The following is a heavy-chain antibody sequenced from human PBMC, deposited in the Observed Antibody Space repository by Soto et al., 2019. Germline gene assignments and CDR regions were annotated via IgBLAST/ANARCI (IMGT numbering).Heavy chain of an antibody. J-gene: IGHJ5*02. CDR1: GFTFSSYA. CDR3: ALISGGDERFGELNWFDP. CDR2: ISGGGGST. Sequence: EVQLLESGGGLVQPGGSLRLSCAASGFTFSSYAMSWVRQAPGMGLEWVSAISGGGGSTYYADSVKGRFTISRDNSKNTLYLQMISLRAEDTAVYYCALISGGDERFGELNWFDPWGQGTLVTVSS. V-gene: IGHV3-23*01. D-gene: IGHD3-10*01.